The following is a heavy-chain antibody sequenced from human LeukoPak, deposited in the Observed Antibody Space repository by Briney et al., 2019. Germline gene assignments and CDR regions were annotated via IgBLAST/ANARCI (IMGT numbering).Heavy chain of an antibody. D-gene: IGHD1-1*01. V-gene: IGHV3-21*01. J-gene: IGHJ3*02. CDR2: ISSSSSYI. CDR1: GFTFSSYS. Sequence: GGSLRLSCAASGFTFSSYSMNWVRQAPGKGLEWVSSISSSSSYIYYADSVKGRFTISRDNGKNSLYLQMNSLRAEDTAVYYCASPRTGAFDIWGQGTMVTVSS. CDR3: ASPRTGAFDI.